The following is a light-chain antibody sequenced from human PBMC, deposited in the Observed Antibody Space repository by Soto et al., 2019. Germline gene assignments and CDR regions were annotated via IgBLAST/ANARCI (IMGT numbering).Light chain of an antibody. CDR2: GSS. Sequence: EVVLTQSPGTLSLSPGERATLSCRASQSVTNNYFAWYQQKPGQAPRLLIFGSSDRATGIPDRFSGSGSGREFSLTICGLETVDFAVYYCLTYVSSPPCTFGQGTKLEIK. J-gene: IGKJ2*02. V-gene: IGKV3-20*01. CDR1: QSVTNNY. CDR3: LTYVSSPPCT.